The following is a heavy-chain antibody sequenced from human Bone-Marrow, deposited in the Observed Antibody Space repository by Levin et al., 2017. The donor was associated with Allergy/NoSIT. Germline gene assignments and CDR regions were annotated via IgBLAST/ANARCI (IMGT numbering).Heavy chain of an antibody. Sequence: SETLSLTCTVSGGSISSGGYYWSWIRQHPGKGLEWIGYIYYSGSTYYNPSLKSRVTISVDTSKNQFSLKLSSVTAADTAVYYCARDRGLGDDHNWFDPWGQGTLVTVSS. D-gene: IGHD4-17*01. CDR3: ARDRGLGDDHNWFDP. J-gene: IGHJ5*02. CDR2: IYYSGST. CDR1: GGSISSGGYY. V-gene: IGHV4-31*03.